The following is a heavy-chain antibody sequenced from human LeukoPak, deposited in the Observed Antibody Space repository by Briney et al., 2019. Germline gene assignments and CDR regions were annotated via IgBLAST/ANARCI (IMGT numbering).Heavy chain of an antibody. D-gene: IGHD6-19*01. CDR2: ISSTSSYI. V-gene: IGHV3-21*01. J-gene: IGHJ6*03. CDR1: GFTFSSYS. Sequence: GGSLRLSCVASGFTFSSYSMNWVRQAPGKGLEWVSCISSTSSYIYYADSVNGRFTISRDNSKNTLYLQMNSLRAEDTAVYYCAKDLATSRYSSGWPDYYYYYMDVWGKGTTVTISS. CDR3: AKDLATSRYSSGWPDYYYYYMDV.